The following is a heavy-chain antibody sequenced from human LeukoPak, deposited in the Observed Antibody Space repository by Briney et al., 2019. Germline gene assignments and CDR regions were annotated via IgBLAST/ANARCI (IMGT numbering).Heavy chain of an antibody. CDR1: GGSISSGGYC. CDR2: IYYSGST. Sequence: NPSQTLSLTCTVSGGSISSGGYCWSWIRQHPGKGLEWIGYIYYSGSTYYNPSLKSRVTISVDTSKNQFSLKLSSVTAADTAVYYCARDRWGYCSGGSCGNYYGMDVWGQGTTVTVSS. CDR3: ARDRWGYCSGGSCGNYYGMDV. D-gene: IGHD2-15*01. V-gene: IGHV4-31*03. J-gene: IGHJ6*02.